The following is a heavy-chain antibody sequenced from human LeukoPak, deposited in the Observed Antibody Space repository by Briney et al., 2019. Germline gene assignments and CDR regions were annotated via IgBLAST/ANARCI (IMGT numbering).Heavy chain of an antibody. Sequence: SETLSLTCTVSGGSISSYYWSWIRQPPGKGLEGIGYIYYSGSTNYNPSLKSRVTISGDTSKNQFSLKLTSVTAADTAVYYCARQPDYYYYYGMDVWGKGTTVTVSS. V-gene: IGHV4-59*01. J-gene: IGHJ6*04. CDR1: GGSISSYY. CDR3: ARQPDYYYYYGMDV. CDR2: IYYSGST.